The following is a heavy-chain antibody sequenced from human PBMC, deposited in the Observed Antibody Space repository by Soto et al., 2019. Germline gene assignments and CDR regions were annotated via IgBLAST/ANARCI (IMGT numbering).Heavy chain of an antibody. Sequence: QVQLAESGGGVVQPGRSLRLSCAASGFTFSSYGMHWVRQAPGKGLEWVAVIWYDGSNKYYADSVKGRFTISRDNSKKTLYLQMNSLRAEDTAVYYCASPHIAAAGLFDYWGQGTLVTVSS. V-gene: IGHV3-33*01. CDR2: IWYDGSNK. CDR1: GFTFSSYG. CDR3: ASPHIAAAGLFDY. D-gene: IGHD6-13*01. J-gene: IGHJ4*02.